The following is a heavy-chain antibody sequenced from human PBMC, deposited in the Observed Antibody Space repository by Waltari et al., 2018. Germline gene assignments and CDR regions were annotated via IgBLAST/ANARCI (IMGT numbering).Heavy chain of an antibody. CDR2: IIPILVIA. CDR1: GGTFSSYA. Sequence: QVQLVQSGAEVKKPGSSVKVSCKASGGTFSSYAISWVRQAPGQGLEWMGGIIPILVIANYAQKFQGRVTITADESTSTAYMELSSLRSEDTAVYSCARDGGGGWYAFDYWGQGTLVTVSS. V-gene: IGHV1-69*04. CDR3: ARDGGGGWYAFDY. D-gene: IGHD6-19*01. J-gene: IGHJ4*02.